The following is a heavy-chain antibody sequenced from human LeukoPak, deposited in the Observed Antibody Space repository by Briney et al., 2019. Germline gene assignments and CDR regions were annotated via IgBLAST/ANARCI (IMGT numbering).Heavy chain of an antibody. CDR2: IIPNSGAT. Sequence: ASVKVSCKASGYTFTGYYMHWVRQAPGQGLEWMGRIIPNSGATNYARNFQGRVTMTRDTSISTAYMELSRLRPDDTAVYYCARGISGGFDIWGQGTMVTVSS. J-gene: IGHJ3*02. CDR3: ARGISGGFDI. V-gene: IGHV1-2*06. D-gene: IGHD2-21*01. CDR1: GYTFTGYY.